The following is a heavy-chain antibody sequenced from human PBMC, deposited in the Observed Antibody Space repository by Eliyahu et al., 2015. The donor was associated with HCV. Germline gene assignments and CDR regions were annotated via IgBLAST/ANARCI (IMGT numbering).Heavy chain of an antibody. CDR2: IXPXIAIS. CDR1: GDTLRNSG. CDR3: ARGRTERYSSLFYFDS. J-gene: IGHJ4*02. D-gene: IGHD1-1*01. V-gene: IGHV1-69*17. Sequence: QVLLVQSGAEVKMPGSSVKLSCXASGDTLRNSGVSWVRQAPGQGLXXMGGIXPXIAISHYAQKXQGRVTFAADTLTNTVYMELTSLLSDDTAMYYCARGRTERYSSLFYFDSWGQGTLVSVSS.